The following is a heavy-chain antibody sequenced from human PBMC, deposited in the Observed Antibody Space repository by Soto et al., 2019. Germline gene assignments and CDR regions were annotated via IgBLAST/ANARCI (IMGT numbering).Heavy chain of an antibody. V-gene: IGHV4-59*01. CDR2: IHYTEST. CDR1: GGTISSYH. J-gene: IGHJ3*02. D-gene: IGHD5-18*01. Sequence: TLSLTCTVSGGTISSYHWSWSRQSPGKGLEWVGEIHYTESTNYNPSLKSRATISVDTSKSQFALDLISVTAADTAVYYCARDRGDSYGPRAFDIWGEGTLGTVSS. CDR3: ARDRGDSYGPRAFDI.